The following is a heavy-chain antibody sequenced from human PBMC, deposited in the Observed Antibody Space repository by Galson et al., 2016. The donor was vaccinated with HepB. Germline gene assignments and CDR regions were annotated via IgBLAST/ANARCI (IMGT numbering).Heavy chain of an antibody. Sequence: LRLSCAASGFTFSTYNMNWVRQAPGKGLEWVSSISRGSGYIYYADSVKGRFTISRDNAKNSLYLQMNSLRAEDTAVYYCCVDTAMDYVFDYWGQGTLVTVSS. D-gene: IGHD5-18*01. CDR2: ISRGSGYI. CDR1: GFTFSTYN. V-gene: IGHV3-21*01. J-gene: IGHJ4*02. CDR3: CVDTAMDYVFDY.